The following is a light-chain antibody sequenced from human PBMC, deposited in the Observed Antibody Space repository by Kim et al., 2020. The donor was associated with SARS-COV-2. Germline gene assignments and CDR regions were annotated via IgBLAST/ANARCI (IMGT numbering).Light chain of an antibody. CDR1: SLIKYY. CDR2: GQN. J-gene: IGLJ2*01. CDR3: NSRDSSGNRESVV. V-gene: IGLV3-19*01. Sequence: SSELTQDPTVSVALGQTVRITCQGDSLIKYYASWYQQKPGQAPTLVIYGQNNRPSGIPDRFSGSSSGNTASLTISRAQADDEADYYCNSRDSSGNRESVVFGGGTQLTVL.